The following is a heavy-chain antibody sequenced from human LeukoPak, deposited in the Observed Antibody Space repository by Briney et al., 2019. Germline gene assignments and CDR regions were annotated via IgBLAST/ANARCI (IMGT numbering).Heavy chain of an antibody. Sequence: SETLSLTCTVSGGSISSYYWSWIRQPPGKGLEWIGYIYYSGSTNYNPSLKSRVTISVDTSKNQFSLKLSSVTAADTAVYYCARDEHGSDYYYYMDVWGKGTTVTVSS. D-gene: IGHD3-10*01. CDR3: ARDEHGSDYYYYMDV. J-gene: IGHJ6*03. CDR1: GGSISSYY. CDR2: IYYSGST. V-gene: IGHV4-59*12.